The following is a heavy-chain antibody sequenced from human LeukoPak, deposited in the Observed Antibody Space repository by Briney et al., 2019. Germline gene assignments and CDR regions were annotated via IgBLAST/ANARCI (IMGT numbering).Heavy chain of an antibody. Sequence: GGSLRLSCAASGFTFSSYGMHWVRQAPGKGLEWVAFIRYDGSNKYYADSVKGRFTISRDNSKNTLYLQMNSLRAEDTAVYYCAKDRYSSSWGIQHWGQGTLVTVSS. CDR1: GFTFSSYG. D-gene: IGHD6-13*01. CDR2: IRYDGSNK. J-gene: IGHJ1*01. CDR3: AKDRYSSSWGIQH. V-gene: IGHV3-30*02.